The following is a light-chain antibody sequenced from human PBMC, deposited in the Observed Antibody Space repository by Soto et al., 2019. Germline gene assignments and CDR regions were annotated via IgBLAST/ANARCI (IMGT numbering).Light chain of an antibody. CDR3: QQTRSYPST. V-gene: IGKV1-9*01. J-gene: IGKJ4*01. CDR1: QDINSY. CDR2: EAS. Sequence: IQLTQSPSSLSASVGDRVTITCRASQDINSYLAWYQQKPGKAPNLLIYEASILQRGVPSRFSGSSSGTDFTLTISSLQAEDFATYYCQQTRSYPSTFGGGTKVDIK.